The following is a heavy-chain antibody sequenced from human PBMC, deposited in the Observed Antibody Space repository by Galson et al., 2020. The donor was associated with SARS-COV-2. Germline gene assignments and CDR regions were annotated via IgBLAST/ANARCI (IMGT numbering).Heavy chain of an antibody. CDR3: ASGGELDVVVAADY. CDR2: IYYSGST. V-gene: IGHV4-39*01. Sequence: ETSETLSLTCTVSGGSISSSSYYWGWIRQPPGKGLEWIGSIYYSGSTYYNPSLKSRVTISVDTSKNQFSLKLSSVTAADTAVYYCASGGELDVVVAADYWGQGTLVTVSS. J-gene: IGHJ4*02. CDR1: GGSISSSSYY. D-gene: IGHD2-15*01.